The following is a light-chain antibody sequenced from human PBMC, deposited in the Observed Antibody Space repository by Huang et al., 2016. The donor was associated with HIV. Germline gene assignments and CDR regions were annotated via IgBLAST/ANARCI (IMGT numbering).Light chain of an antibody. V-gene: IGKV3-20*01. CDR2: GAF. J-gene: IGKJ4*01. CDR3: QQYAGSPQT. CDR1: QSLSDNS. Sequence: EIVLTQFPGTLSLSPGGRATLSCRASQSLSDNSLAWYQQRPGQAPRLVIYGAFKRATGIPDRFSGSGSRTDFTLTISRLEPEDFAVYYCQQYAGSPQTFGGGTKVEIK.